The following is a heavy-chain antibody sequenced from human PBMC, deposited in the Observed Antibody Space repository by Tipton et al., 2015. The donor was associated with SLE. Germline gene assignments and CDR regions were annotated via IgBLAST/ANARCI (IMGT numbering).Heavy chain of an antibody. CDR2: IYYAGST. V-gene: IGHV4-59*08. J-gene: IGHJ6*02. Sequence: TLSLTCVVSGDSISSRYYWNWIRLPPGKGLEWIGYIYYAGSTNYNPSLKSRVTISVDTSKNQFSLKLSSVTAADTAVYYCARHHGSGWLYGLDVWGQGTTVTVSS. CDR1: GDSISSRYY. CDR3: ARHHGSGWLYGLDV. D-gene: IGHD6-19*01.